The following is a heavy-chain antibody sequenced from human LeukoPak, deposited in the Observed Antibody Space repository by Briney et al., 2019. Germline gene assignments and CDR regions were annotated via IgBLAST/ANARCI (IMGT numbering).Heavy chain of an antibody. CDR3: AKDRASGWPNAFDI. Sequence: PGGSLRLSCAASGFTFSSYWMHWVRQAPGKGLVGVSRINSDGRSTNYADSVKGRFTISRDNAKNTLYLQMNSLRAEDTAVYYCAKDRASGWPNAFDIWGQGTMVTVSS. D-gene: IGHD6-19*01. CDR1: GFTFSSYW. J-gene: IGHJ3*02. V-gene: IGHV3-74*01. CDR2: INSDGRST.